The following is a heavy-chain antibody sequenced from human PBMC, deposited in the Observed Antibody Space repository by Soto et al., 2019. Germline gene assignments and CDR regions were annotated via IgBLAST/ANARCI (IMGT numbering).Heavy chain of an antibody. D-gene: IGHD3-10*01. CDR1: GFTFSSYG. V-gene: IGHV3-30*18. Sequence: QVQLVESGGGVVQPGRSLRLSCAASGFTFSSYGMHWVRQAPGKGLEWVAVISYDGSNKYYADSGKGRFTISRDNSKNTLYLQMNSLRAEDTAVYYCAKDLSSDGSGSPYYYGMDVWGQGTTVTVSS. CDR3: AKDLSSDGSGSPYYYGMDV. J-gene: IGHJ6*02. CDR2: ISYDGSNK.